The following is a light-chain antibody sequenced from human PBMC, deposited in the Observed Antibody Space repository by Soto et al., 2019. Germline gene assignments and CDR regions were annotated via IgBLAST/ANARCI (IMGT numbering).Light chain of an antibody. CDR1: QDITNY. Sequence: DIQMTQYPSSLSASVGDRVTITCQASQDITNYISWYQQKPGKAPKLLIYDASNLEAGVPSRFSGSGSGTDFTFTISSLQPEDFATYYCQHSNNFFALTFGGGTKVEIK. J-gene: IGKJ4*01. V-gene: IGKV1-33*01. CDR3: QHSNNFFALT. CDR2: DAS.